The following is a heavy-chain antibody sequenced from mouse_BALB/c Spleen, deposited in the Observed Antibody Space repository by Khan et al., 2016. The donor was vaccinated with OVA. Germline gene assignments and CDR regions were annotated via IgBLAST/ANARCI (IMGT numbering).Heavy chain of an antibody. CDR1: GYSITSDYA. Sequence: EVELVDSGPGLVQPSQSLSLTCTVTGYSITSDYAWNWIRQFPGNKLEWMGYISYSGRTRHNPSLTSRISITRDTSKNQFFLQLNSVTTEDTATYCCARSVTITTVVATDFDYWGQGTTLTVSS. J-gene: IGHJ2*01. D-gene: IGHD1-1*01. CDR2: ISYSGRT. V-gene: IGHV3-2*02. CDR3: ARSVTITTVVATDFDY.